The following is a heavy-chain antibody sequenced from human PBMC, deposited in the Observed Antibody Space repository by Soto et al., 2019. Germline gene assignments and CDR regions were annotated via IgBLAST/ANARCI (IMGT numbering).Heavy chain of an antibody. CDR1: GFTFSSYA. D-gene: IGHD6-19*01. CDR2: ISYDGSNK. Sequence: QVQLVESGGGVVQPGRSLRLSCAASGFTFSSYAMHWVRQAPGKGLEWVAVISYDGSNKYYADSVKGRFTISRDNSKNTQYRQMNSLRAEDTAVYDCARDSSGNRGLHWGQGTLVTVSS. J-gene: IGHJ4*02. V-gene: IGHV3-30-3*01. CDR3: ARDSSGNRGLH.